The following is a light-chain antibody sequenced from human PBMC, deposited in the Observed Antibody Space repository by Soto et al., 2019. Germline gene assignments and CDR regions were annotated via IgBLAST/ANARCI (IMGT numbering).Light chain of an antibody. Sequence: QSALTQPRSVSGSPGQSVTISCTGTSSEVGRFNYVSWYQQYPGKAPKVVIYDVTDRPSGVPDRFSGSKSGNTASLTISGLQVEDEADYYCSSYAGRYTFVFGTGTQLTVL. CDR3: SSYAGRYTFV. CDR2: DVT. CDR1: SSEVGRFNY. J-gene: IGLJ1*01. V-gene: IGLV2-11*01.